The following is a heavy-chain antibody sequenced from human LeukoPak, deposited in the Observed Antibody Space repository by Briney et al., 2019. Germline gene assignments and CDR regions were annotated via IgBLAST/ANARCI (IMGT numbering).Heavy chain of an antibody. CDR2: TSSNGGST. Sequence: PGGSLRLSCSASGFTFSSYAMHWVRQAPGKGLEYMSGTSSNGGSTYYADSVKGRFTISRDNSKNTLYLQMSSLRAEDTAVYYCVKGDIAAAGTQGFDYWGQGTLVTVSS. D-gene: IGHD6-13*01. CDR1: GFTFSSYA. J-gene: IGHJ4*02. V-gene: IGHV3-64D*06. CDR3: VKGDIAAAGTQGFDY.